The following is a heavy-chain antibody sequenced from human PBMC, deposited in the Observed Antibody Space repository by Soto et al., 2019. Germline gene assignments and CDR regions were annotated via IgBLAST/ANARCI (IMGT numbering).Heavy chain of an antibody. D-gene: IGHD3-16*01. CDR1: GFTFSNYD. J-gene: IGHJ4*02. V-gene: IGHV3-13*01. CDR2: IGTVDDA. CDR3: ISGGLYI. Sequence: EVQLVASGGGLVQPGGSLRLSCAASGFTFSNYDMHWVRQTSGKGLEWVAGIGTVDDAYYRDSVKGRFSISRENAKNSFYLQMNSLRAEDTAVYYCISGGLYICGQGTLVTVSS.